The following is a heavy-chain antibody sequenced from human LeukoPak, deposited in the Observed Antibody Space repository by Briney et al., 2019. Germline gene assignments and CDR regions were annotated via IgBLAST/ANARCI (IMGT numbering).Heavy chain of an antibody. D-gene: IGHD4-17*01. CDR1: GGSISSYY. CDR3: ARLTTVTTYDY. Sequence: PSETLSLTCTVSGGSISSYYWSWIRQPPGKGLEWIGYIYYSGSTNYNPSLKSRVTISVDRSKNQFSLKLSSVTAADTAVYYCARLTTVTTYDYWGQGTLVTVSS. CDR2: IYYSGST. V-gene: IGHV4-59*12. J-gene: IGHJ4*02.